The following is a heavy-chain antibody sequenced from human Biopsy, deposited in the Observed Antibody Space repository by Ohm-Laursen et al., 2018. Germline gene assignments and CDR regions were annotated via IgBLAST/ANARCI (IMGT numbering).Heavy chain of an antibody. J-gene: IGHJ5*02. CDR2: IFNSANT. CDR1: GGSISSGGSY. D-gene: IGHD3-22*01. V-gene: IGHV4-31*01. Sequence: QSLTCTVSGGSISSGGSYWRLIRQRPRNGLEGIWYIFNSANTYYNPSLKNLITISGDTSKNQFSLKLNSVTAADTAVYYCARGDYFDSNGYFWFDPWGQGTLVTVSS. CDR3: ARGDYFDSNGYFWFDP.